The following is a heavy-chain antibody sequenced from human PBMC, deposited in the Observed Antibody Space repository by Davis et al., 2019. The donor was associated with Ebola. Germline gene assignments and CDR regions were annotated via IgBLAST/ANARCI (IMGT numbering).Heavy chain of an antibody. CDR3: TRLRTSVTTWQWFDP. CDR2: FDPEDGET. CDR1: GYTLTELS. Sequence: AASVKVSCKVSGYTLTELSMHWVRQAPRKGLEWMGGFDPEDGETIYAQNFQGRVTMTEDTSTDTAYMELSSLRSEDTAVYYCTRLRTSVTTWQWFDPWGQGTLVTVSS. J-gene: IGHJ5*02. D-gene: IGHD4-17*01. V-gene: IGHV1-24*01.